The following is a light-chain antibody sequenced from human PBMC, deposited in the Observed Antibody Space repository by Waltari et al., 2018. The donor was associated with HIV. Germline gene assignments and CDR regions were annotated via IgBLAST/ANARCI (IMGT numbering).Light chain of an antibody. CDR2: EVN. J-gene: IGLJ1*01. Sequence: SALTQPPSASGSVGQSVSISCTGTRSAVGAYDYVSWYQQHPGKAPKVIIYEVNKRPSGVPHRFSGSKSGNTASLTVAGLQADDEADYFCSSYGGTDTYVFGSGTKVSVL. CDR1: RSAVGAYDY. V-gene: IGLV2-8*01. CDR3: SSYGGTDTYV.